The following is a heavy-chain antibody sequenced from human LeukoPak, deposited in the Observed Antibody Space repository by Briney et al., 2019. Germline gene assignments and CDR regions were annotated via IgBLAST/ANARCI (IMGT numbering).Heavy chain of an antibody. V-gene: IGHV3-21*04. D-gene: IGHD1-26*01. Sequence: GGSLRLSCAASAFSLNTYNMNWVRQAPGKGLEWVSSISYTGAYIYYADSVRGRFTISRDNPQNSVFLQMNSLRAEDTAVYYRVRDRRSYRPIDYWGQGTLVTVSS. CDR2: ISYTGAYI. CDR3: VRDRRSYRPIDY. J-gene: IGHJ4*02. CDR1: AFSLNTYN.